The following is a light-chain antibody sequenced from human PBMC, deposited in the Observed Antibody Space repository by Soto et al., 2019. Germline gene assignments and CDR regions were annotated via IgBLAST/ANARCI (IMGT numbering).Light chain of an antibody. V-gene: IGKV3-11*01. CDR3: QHRRDWPLT. J-gene: IGKJ4*01. CDR1: QSVSSY. Sequence: EIVLTQSPATLSLSPGERATLSCRASQSVSSYLAWYQQKPGQAPRLLISDASNRATGIPARFSGSGSGTDFTLNVSSLEPEDFAVYYCQHRRDWPLTFGGGTKVEI. CDR2: DAS.